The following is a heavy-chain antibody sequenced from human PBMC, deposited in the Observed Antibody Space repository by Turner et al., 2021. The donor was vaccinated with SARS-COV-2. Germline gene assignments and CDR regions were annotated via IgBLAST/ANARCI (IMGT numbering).Heavy chain of an antibody. CDR3: ALNTSMREVVTGAFDF. V-gene: IGHV4-39*02. J-gene: IGHJ3*01. CDR1: DDSIRNSVDF. CDR2: VDERGRT. D-gene: IGHD3-10*01. Sequence: QLHLQESGPGLVKPSETLSLTCTVSDDSIRNSVDFWGMFRRPPGKGLDWIATVDERGRTYYIPCYKTSHQAHATQSVYTSTNDHSLKLRYVTAADPAVDFCALNTSMREVVTGAFDFWGQGTMVTVSS.